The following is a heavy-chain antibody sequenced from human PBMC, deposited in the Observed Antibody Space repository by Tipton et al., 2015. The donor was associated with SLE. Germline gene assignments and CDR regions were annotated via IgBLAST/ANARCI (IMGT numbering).Heavy chain of an antibody. V-gene: IGHV4-38-2*02. D-gene: IGHD3-3*01. Sequence: TLSLTCTVSGYSINNGFYWGWIRQPPGKGLEWIGIMYYGGDTYHNPSLKSRVTISVDTSKNQFSLKLGSVTAADTAVYYCARDVEFSSVSIFGVIPWGQGILVTVSS. J-gene: IGHJ5*02. CDR2: MYYGGDT. CDR1: GYSINNGFY. CDR3: ARDVEFSSVSIFGVIP.